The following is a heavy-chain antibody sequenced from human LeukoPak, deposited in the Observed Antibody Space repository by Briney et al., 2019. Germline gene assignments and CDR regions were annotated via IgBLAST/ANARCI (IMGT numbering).Heavy chain of an antibody. V-gene: IGHV3-7*01. Sequence: GGSLRLSCAASGFTFTTYWMSWVRQAPGKGLEWVANIKQDGTEKYYVDSVKGRFTISRDNAKNSLYLQMNSLRVEDTAVYYCARKGLLTGLYYFDYWGQGTLVTVSS. CDR3: ARKGLLTGLYYFDY. CDR1: GFTFTTYW. D-gene: IGHD3-9*01. CDR2: IKQDGTEK. J-gene: IGHJ4*02.